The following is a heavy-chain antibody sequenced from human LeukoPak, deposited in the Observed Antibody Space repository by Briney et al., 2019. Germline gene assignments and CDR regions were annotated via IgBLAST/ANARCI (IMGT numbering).Heavy chain of an antibody. V-gene: IGHV3-23*01. CDR1: GFTFSSYG. Sequence: GGSLRLSCAASGFTFSSYGMSWVRQAPGKGLEWVSAISGSGGSTYYADSVKGRFTISRDNSKNTLYLQMNSLRAEDTAVYYCARKYSSGWSRPDYYFDYWGQGTLVTVSS. CDR3: ARKYSSGWSRPDYYFDY. D-gene: IGHD6-19*01. J-gene: IGHJ4*02. CDR2: ISGSGGST.